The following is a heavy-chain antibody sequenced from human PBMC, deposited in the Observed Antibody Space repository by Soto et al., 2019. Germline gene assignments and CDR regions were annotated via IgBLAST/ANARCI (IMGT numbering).Heavy chain of an antibody. CDR2: MNPDTGHT. J-gene: IGHJ4*02. Sequence: QVQLVQSGAEVRQPGASVKVSCEASGYIFTSYDFSWVRQAAGQGLEWMGWMNPDTGHTGYAQRFQGRLTFTRNTSITTAYMELNSLPSDDTAIYYCARVRKTRYTYESPGGPLSKWGQGTLVTVTS. CDR3: ARVRKTRYTYESPGGPLSK. V-gene: IGHV1-8*01. D-gene: IGHD5-18*01. CDR1: GYIFTSYD.